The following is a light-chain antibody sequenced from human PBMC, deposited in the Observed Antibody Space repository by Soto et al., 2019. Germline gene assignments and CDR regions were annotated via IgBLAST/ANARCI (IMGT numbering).Light chain of an antibody. CDR3: QQYNSYPYT. CDR1: QSVASNH. Sequence: ETVLTQSPGTLSLSPGERATLSCRASQSVASNHLAWYQQKPGQAPRLLIDGASSRATGIPDRFSGSGSGTDFTLTISRLEPEDFATYYCQQYNSYPYTFGQGTKLEIK. V-gene: IGKV3-20*01. J-gene: IGKJ2*01. CDR2: GAS.